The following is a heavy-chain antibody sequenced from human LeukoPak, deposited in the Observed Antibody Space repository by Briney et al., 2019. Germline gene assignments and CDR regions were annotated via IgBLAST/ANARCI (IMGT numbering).Heavy chain of an antibody. CDR2: VSGSGGST. J-gene: IGHJ6*04. V-gene: IGHV3-23*01. D-gene: IGHD3-9*01. CDR1: GFTFSSYA. Sequence: GGSLRLSCAASGFTFSSYAMSWVRQAPGRGLEWVSAVSGSGGSTYYADSVKGRFAISRDNSRNTLYLQMNSLRAEDTAVYYCAKVSPIFYYGMDVWGKGTTVTVSS. CDR3: AKVSPIFYYGMDV.